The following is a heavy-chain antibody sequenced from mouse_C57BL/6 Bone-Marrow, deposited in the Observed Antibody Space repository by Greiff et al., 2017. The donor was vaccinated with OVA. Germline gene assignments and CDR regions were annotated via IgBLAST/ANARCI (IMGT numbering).Heavy chain of an antibody. J-gene: IGHJ3*01. CDR1: GFTFSSYG. Sequence: EVKLVESGGDLVKPGGSLKLSCAASGFTFSSYGMSWVRQTPDKRLEWVATISSGGSYTYYPDSVKGRFTISRDNAKNTLYLQMSSLKSEDTAMYYGARQETGTSPAWFAYWGQGTLVTVSA. CDR2: ISSGGSYT. CDR3: ARQETGTSPAWFAY. D-gene: IGHD4-1*01. V-gene: IGHV5-6*01.